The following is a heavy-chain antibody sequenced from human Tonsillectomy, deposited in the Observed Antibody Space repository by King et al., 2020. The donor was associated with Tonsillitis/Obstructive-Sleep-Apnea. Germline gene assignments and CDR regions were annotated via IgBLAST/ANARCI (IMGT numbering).Heavy chain of an antibody. CDR1: GFTFSNAW. CDR3: ATVVTVDAFDI. J-gene: IGHJ3*02. D-gene: IGHD2-21*02. CDR2: IKSTTDGGTA. Sequence: VQLVESGGGLVKPGGSLRLSCAASGFTFSNAWMSWVRQAPGKGLEWVGRIKSTTDGGTADYAAPMKGRFTISRDDSKNTLYLQVNSLKTEDTAVYYCATVVTVDAFDIWGQGTMVTVSS. V-gene: IGHV3-15*01.